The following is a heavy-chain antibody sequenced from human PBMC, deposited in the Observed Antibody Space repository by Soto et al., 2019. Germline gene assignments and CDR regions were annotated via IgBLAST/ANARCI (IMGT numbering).Heavy chain of an antibody. CDR2: ISSSSSYT. V-gene: IGHV3-11*06. Sequence: GGSLRLSCAASGFTFSDYYMSWIRQAPGKGLEWVSYISSSSSYTNYADSVKGRFTISRDNAKNSLYLQMNSLRAEDTAVYYCAKDGWELELRNRGNYYYGMDVWGQGTTVTVSS. CDR3: AKDGWELELRNRGNYYYGMDV. D-gene: IGHD1-7*01. J-gene: IGHJ6*02. CDR1: GFTFSDYY.